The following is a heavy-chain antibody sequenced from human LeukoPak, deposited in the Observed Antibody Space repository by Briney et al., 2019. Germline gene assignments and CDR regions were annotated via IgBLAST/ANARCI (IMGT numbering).Heavy chain of an antibody. CDR1: GFTFSSYA. CDR2: ISGSGGST. J-gene: IGHJ6*02. V-gene: IGHV3-23*01. Sequence: PRGSLRLSCAASGFTFSSYAMRWGRQAPGKGLEWVSAISGSGGSTYYADSVKGRFTISRDISKNTLYLQMNSLRADDTAVYYCAKAPPSSYYYYYGMDVWGQGTTVTVSS. D-gene: IGHD6-13*01. CDR3: AKAPPSSYYYYYGMDV.